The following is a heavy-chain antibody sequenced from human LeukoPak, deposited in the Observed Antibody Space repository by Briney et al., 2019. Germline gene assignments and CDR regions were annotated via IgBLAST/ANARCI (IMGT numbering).Heavy chain of an antibody. J-gene: IGHJ6*02. D-gene: IGHD3-10*01. CDR1: GYTFTSYD. V-gene: IGHV1-8*01. Sequence: ASVKVSCKASGYTFTSYDINWVRQATGQGLEWMGWMNPNSGNTGYAQKFQGRVTMTRNTSISTAYMELSSLRSEDTAVYYCARALDWFREDSSVLYVWGQGTTVTVSS. CDR2: MNPNSGNT. CDR3: ARALDWFREDSSVLYV.